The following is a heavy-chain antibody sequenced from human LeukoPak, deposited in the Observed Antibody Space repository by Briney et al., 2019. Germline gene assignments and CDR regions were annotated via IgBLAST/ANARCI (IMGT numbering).Heavy chain of an antibody. CDR3: ARKTDHQTGGDY. V-gene: IGHV3-23*01. CDR2: ISGSGGST. D-gene: IGHD1-1*01. Sequence: GGSLRLSCAASGFTFSTYVMSWVRQAPGKGLEWVSAISGSGGSTYYADSVKGRFTISRDNSKNTLYLQMNSLRAEDTAVYYCARKTDHQTGGDYWGQGTLVTVSS. J-gene: IGHJ4*02. CDR1: GFTFSTYV.